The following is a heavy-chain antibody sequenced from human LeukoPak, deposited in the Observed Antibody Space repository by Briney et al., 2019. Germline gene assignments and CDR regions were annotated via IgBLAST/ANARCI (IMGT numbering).Heavy chain of an antibody. V-gene: IGHV4-34*01. D-gene: IGHD1-7*01. CDR3: ARGPRLQLELRKKYNWFDP. J-gene: IGHJ5*02. Sequence: SETLSLTCVVYGETFTSYYWSWIRQPPGKGLEWIGEVNHSGSANYNPSLKSRVTISVDTSKSQFSLRLNSVTAADTTVYYCARGPRLQLELRKKYNWFDPWGQGSLVTVSS. CDR1: GETFTSYY. CDR2: VNHSGSA.